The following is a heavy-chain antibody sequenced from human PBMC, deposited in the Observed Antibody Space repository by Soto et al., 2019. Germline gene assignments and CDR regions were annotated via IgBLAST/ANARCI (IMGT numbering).Heavy chain of an antibody. V-gene: IGHV3-23*01. CDR1: GFTFTSYA. Sequence: EVQLLESGGGLVQPGGSLRLSCVASGFTFTSYAMTWVRQLPGKGLEWVSSVTNTGGITHYANSVKGRFTISRDNSKNTVYLQMNSLRAEDTAIYYCAKIYRSCTYSNCYYRSPPDSWGQGTLVTVSA. CDR2: VTNTGGIT. D-gene: IGHD2-15*01. CDR3: AKIYRSCTYSNCYYRSPPDS. J-gene: IGHJ5*01.